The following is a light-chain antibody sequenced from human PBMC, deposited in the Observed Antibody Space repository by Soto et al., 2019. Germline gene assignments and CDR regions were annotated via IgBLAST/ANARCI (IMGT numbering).Light chain of an antibody. V-gene: IGLV1-44*01. CDR2: NHK. J-gene: IGLJ3*02. CDR1: RSNIGINA. CDR3: AAWDDSLNARGV. Sequence: QPVLTQPPSASGTPGQRVTISCSGSRSNIGINAVRWYQQLPGTAPKLHIYNHKHRPSGVTDRFSGSKSGTSASLAISGLQSEDEADYYCAAWDDSLNARGVFGGGTKLTVL.